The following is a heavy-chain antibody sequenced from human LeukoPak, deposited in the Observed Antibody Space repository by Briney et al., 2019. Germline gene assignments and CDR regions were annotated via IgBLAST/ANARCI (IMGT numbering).Heavy chain of an antibody. V-gene: IGHV3-23*01. CDR1: GYTFSIYG. Sequence: PGGSLRLSCAASGYTFSIYGMGWVRQAPGKGLEWVLAISVSGGSTYYADSVRGRFTISRDNPKNTLYLQMSSLRAEDTAVYYCAKLLTAAGTGYWGQGTLVTVSS. CDR3: AKLLTAAGTGY. CDR2: ISVSGGST. J-gene: IGHJ4*02. D-gene: IGHD6-13*01.